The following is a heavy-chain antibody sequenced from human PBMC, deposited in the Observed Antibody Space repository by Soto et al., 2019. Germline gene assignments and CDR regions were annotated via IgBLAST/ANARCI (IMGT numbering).Heavy chain of an antibody. CDR2: TYLRGSP. V-gene: IGHV4-4*02. CDR1: VASISSSQW. CDR3: AKNGVPACIDY. J-gene: IGHJ4*02. D-gene: IGHD2-8*01. Sequence: QVQLQESGPGLVKPSGTLALTCAVSVASISSSQWWTWVRQPPGKGLEWIVETYLRGSPNYNPTLKSPVTISVDHSNQQDSLTLTSVTGAYTAVYYCAKNGVPACIDYWGQGVLVTVSS.